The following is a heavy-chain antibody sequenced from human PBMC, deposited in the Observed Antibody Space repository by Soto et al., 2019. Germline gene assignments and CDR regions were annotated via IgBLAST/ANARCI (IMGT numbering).Heavy chain of an antibody. J-gene: IGHJ4*02. CDR3: ERGSPGIAGDFDY. Sequence: SETLSLTCTVSGGSISSYYWSWIRQPPGKGLEWIGYIYYSGSTNYNPSLKSRVTISVDTSKNQFSLKLSSVTAADTAVYYCERGSPGIAGDFDYWGQGTLVTVSS. CDR1: GGSISSYY. V-gene: IGHV4-59*01. CDR2: IYYSGST. D-gene: IGHD1-20*01.